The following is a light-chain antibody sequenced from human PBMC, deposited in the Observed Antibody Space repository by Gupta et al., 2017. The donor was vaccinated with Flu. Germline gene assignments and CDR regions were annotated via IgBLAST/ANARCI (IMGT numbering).Light chain of an antibody. CDR3: QTCDISLSVSL. V-gene: IGLV1-40*01. CDR1: SSNFGAGYD. CDR2: ENN. J-gene: IGLJ3*02. Sequence: QSVLTQTPSVSGSPAQRLTISCTWSSSNFGAGYDVHWYQQFPGTAPKLLIYENNNRASGIPDRFSGSKSGTSASLAITGLQAEDEADYYCQTCDISLSVSLFGGGTKLTVL.